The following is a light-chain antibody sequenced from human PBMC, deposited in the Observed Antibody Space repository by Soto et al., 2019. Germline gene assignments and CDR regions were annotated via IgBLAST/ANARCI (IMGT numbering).Light chain of an antibody. CDR2: DAS. J-gene: IGKJ1*01. Sequence: EIVLTQSPVTLSLSPGERATLSCRASQSVSRYLAWYQQKPGQAPRLLIYDASFRATGIPARFRGSGSGTDFTLTIDSLESEDFAVYFCQQRTSWLGTFGQGTKVEI. CDR3: QQRTSWLGT. V-gene: IGKV3-11*01. CDR1: QSVSRY.